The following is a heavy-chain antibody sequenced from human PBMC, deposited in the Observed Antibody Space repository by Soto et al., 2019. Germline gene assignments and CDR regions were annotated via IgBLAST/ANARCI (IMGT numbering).Heavy chain of an antibody. Sequence: GGSLRLSCAASGFTFSSYGMHWVRQAPGKGLEWVAVISYDGSNKYYADSVKGRFTISRDNSKNTLYLQMNSLRAEDTAVYYCAGSETGTQGAPYIAIDYWGQGTLVTVSS. J-gene: IGHJ4*02. CDR3: AGSETGTQGAPYIAIDY. D-gene: IGHD1-7*01. CDR2: ISYDGSNK. CDR1: GFTFSSYG. V-gene: IGHV3-30*03.